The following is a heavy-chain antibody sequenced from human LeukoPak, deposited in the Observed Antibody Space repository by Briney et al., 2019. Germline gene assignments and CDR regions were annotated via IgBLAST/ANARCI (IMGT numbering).Heavy chain of an antibody. J-gene: IGHJ4*02. CDR2: ISWNSGSI. CDR1: GFTFDDYA. D-gene: IGHD3-9*01. Sequence: LPGGSLRLSCAASGFTFDDYAMHWVRQAPGKGLEWVSGISWNSGSIGYADSVKGRFTISRDNAKNSLYPQMNSLRAEDTALYYCAKDAYYDILTGYSDYWGQGTLVTVSS. CDR3: AKDAYYDILTGYSDY. V-gene: IGHV3-9*01.